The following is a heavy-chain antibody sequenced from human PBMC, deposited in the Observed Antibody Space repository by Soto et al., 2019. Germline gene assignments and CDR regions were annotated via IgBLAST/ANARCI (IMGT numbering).Heavy chain of an antibody. CDR3: AKVAVYVTPSPQDG. CDR2: INTYNGNT. Sequence: QVQLVQSGAEVKNPGASVKVSCKASGYTFTRYGIGWARQAPGQGLEWMGWINTYNGNTNYAQNVQGRVTLXTXTSXSTASMELRSLRSNDTAIYYCAKVAVYVTPSPQDGWGQGTTVIVSS. D-gene: IGHD6-19*01. V-gene: IGHV1-18*01. CDR1: GYTFTRYG. J-gene: IGHJ6*02.